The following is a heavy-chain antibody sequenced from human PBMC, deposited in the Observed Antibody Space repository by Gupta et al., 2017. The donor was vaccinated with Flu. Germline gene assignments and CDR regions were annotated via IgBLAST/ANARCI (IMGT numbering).Heavy chain of an antibody. CDR1: GFTFRNYA. D-gene: IGHD6-13*01. CDR3: AEEIATIGTPNFDY. CDR2: IGDNGENA. Sequence: EVQLLESGGGLVQPGGSLGLSCASSGFTFRNYAMSWVRQAPGEGLEWVSGIGDNGENAYYADSVKGRFTISRDNSKNTLSLQLNSLRAEDTAVYYCAEEIATIGTPNFDYWGQGTLVTVSS. J-gene: IGHJ4*02. V-gene: IGHV3-23*01.